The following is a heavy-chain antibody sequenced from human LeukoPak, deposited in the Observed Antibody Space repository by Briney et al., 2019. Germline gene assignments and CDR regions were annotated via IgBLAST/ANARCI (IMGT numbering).Heavy chain of an antibody. J-gene: IGHJ5*02. CDR1: GGSFSGYY. Sequence: SETLSLTCAVYGGSFSGYYWSWIRQHPGKGLEWIGYIYYSGSTYYNPSLKSRVTISVDTSKNQFSLKLSSVTAADTAVYYCARVFNWFDPWGQGTLVTVSS. V-gene: IGHV4-31*11. CDR2: IYYSGST. CDR3: ARVFNWFDP.